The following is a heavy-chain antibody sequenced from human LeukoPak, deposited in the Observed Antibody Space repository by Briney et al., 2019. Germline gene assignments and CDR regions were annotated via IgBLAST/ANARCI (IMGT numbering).Heavy chain of an antibody. Sequence: GGALRLSCAASGFTFSSYWMHWVRQAPGKGVGWVSRINSDGSSTIYADSVKGRFTISRDNAKNTLYLQMNSLRAEDTAVYYCARMRSGYGPDYWGQGTLVTVSS. CDR3: ARMRSGYGPDY. V-gene: IGHV3-74*01. CDR1: GFTFSSYW. J-gene: IGHJ4*02. CDR2: INSDGSST. D-gene: IGHD5-12*01.